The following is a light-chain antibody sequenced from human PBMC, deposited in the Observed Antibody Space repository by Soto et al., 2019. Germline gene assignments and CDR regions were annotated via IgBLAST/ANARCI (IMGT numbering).Light chain of an antibody. Sequence: QSVLTQPPSVSAAPGQKVTISCSGSSSNIGNNYVSWYQQLPGTAPKLLIYDNNKRPSGIPDRFSGSKSGTSATLGITGLQTGDEADYYCRTWASSLRAGVFGGGTKLTVL. V-gene: IGLV1-51*01. J-gene: IGLJ2*01. CDR1: SSNIGNNY. CDR3: RTWASSLRAGV. CDR2: DNN.